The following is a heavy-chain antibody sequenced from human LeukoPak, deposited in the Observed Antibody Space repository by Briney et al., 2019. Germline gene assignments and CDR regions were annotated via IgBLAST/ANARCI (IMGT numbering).Heavy chain of an antibody. CDR2: SNAGNGDT. J-gene: IGHJ4*02. CDR3: AREARNCGSTSCYSYFDY. Sequence: ASVKVSCKASGYTFTNYAIHWVRQAPGQRLEWMGWSNAGNGDTKYSHKFQGRVTLTRDTSASTAYMELSSLRSEDMAMYYCAREARNCGSTSCYSYFDYWGQGSLVTVSS. V-gene: IGHV1-3*02. CDR1: GYTFTNYA. D-gene: IGHD2-2*01.